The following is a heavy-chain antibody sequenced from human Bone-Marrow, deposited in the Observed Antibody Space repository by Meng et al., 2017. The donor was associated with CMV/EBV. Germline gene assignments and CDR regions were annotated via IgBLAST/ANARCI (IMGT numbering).Heavy chain of an antibody. CDR2: IYSDGSTT. Sequence: GGSLRLSCAASGFTLSNYVMSWVRQAPGKGLEWVSVIYSDGSTTLYADSGKGRFTVFRANSENTVYLQMSSLRAEDTAIYYCAKDDNGYTGEGGSWGQGTLVTVSS. J-gene: IGHJ5*02. CDR3: AKDDNGYTGEGGS. CDR1: GFTLSNYV. V-gene: IGHV3-23*03. D-gene: IGHD3-16*01.